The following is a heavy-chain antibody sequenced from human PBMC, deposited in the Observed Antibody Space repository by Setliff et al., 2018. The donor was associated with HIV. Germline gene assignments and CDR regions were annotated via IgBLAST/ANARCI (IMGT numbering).Heavy chain of an antibody. J-gene: IGHJ4*02. CDR1: GFTFSTFA. D-gene: IGHD3-16*02. Sequence: PGESLKISCAASGFTFSTFAMHWVRQAPGKGLEWVAVLSYDGSNEYYADSVKGRFTISRDNSKNTLYLQMNSLRAEDTAVYYCARDLYDYVWGTYRYTSPFDYWGQGTLVTVSS. V-gene: IGHV3-30*04. CDR3: ARDLYDYVWGTYRYTSPFDY. CDR2: LSYDGSNE.